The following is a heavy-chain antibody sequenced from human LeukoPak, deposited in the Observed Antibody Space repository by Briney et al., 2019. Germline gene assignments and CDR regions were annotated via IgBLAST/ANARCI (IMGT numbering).Heavy chain of an antibody. V-gene: IGHV3-30-3*01. Sequence: GGSLRLSCAASGFTFISYEVHWVRQAPGKGLQWVAVMSSDGSIKIYTDSVKGRFTISRDNSRNMLYLEMNSLRVDDTAVYYCTDGRTGDYWGQGTLVTVSS. CDR1: GFTFISYE. CDR2: MSSDGSIK. CDR3: TDGRTGDY. J-gene: IGHJ4*02. D-gene: IGHD1-1*01.